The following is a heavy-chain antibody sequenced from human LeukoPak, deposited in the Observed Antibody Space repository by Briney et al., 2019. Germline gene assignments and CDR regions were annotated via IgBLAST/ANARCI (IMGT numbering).Heavy chain of an antibody. CDR2: LKSKGSGGTT. Sequence: GGSLRLSCEGSGFTFSDAWMSWVRQAPGKGLEWVGRLKSKGSGGTTDYAAPVEGRFTLSRDDSKNTLYLQMNSLKTEDTALYYCLWVRKTVGGFDTWGQGTLVTVSS. CDR1: GFTFSDAW. D-gene: IGHD3-16*01. J-gene: IGHJ4*02. V-gene: IGHV3-15*01. CDR3: LWVRKTVGGFDT.